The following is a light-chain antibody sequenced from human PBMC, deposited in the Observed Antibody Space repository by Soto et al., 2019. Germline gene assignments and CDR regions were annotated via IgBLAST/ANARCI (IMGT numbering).Light chain of an antibody. CDR3: QTWGSGIVV. V-gene: IGLV4-69*01. Sequence: QPVLTQSPSASASLGASVKLTCTLSSGHSNYAIAWHQQQSEKGPRYLMKLNSDDSHSKGDGIPDRFSGSSSGAERYLTISGLQSEDEADYYGQTWGSGIVVFGGGTKVTVL. CDR1: SGHSNYA. CDR2: LNSDDSH. J-gene: IGLJ2*01.